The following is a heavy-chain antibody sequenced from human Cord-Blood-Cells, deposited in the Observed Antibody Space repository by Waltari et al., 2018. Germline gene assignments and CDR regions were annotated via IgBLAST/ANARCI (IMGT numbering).Heavy chain of an antibody. V-gene: IGHV4-34*12. J-gene: IGHJ4*02. CDR1: GGSFSGYY. CDR3: ASVRVKYSSSSRWYYFDY. D-gene: IGHD6-6*01. CDR2: IIHSGST. Sequence: QVQLQQWGAGLLKPSETLSLTCAVSGGSFSGYYGGWIRQPPGKGLEWVGEIIHSGSTNSNPSLKSRVTISVDTSKNQFSLKLSSVTAADTAVYYCASVRVKYSSSSRWYYFDYWGQGTLVTVSS.